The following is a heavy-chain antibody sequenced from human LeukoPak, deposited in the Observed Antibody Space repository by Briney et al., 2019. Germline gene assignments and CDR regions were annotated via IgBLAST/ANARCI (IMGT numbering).Heavy chain of an antibody. D-gene: IGHD6-13*01. CDR1: GGSISSSSYY. CDR2: IYYSGST. CDR3: ARDGIAAAGTAIDY. J-gene: IGHJ4*02. V-gene: IGHV4-39*07. Sequence: SETLSLTCTVSGGSISSSSYYWGWIRQPPGKGLEWIGSIYYSGSTYYNPSLKSRVTISVDTSKNQFSLKLSSVTAADTAVYYCARDGIAAAGTAIDYWGQGTLVTVSS.